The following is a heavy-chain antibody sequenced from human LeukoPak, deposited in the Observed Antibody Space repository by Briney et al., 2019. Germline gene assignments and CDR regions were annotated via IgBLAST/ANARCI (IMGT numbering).Heavy chain of an antibody. D-gene: IGHD3-22*01. V-gene: IGHV3-30*04. CDR2: ILENGSNQ. J-gene: IGHJ4*02. CDR3: ASCRYDSSGYYGIIGY. Sequence: SLRLSSAASGFTFSNYIMHWVRQAPGKGLGWVAVILENGSNQYYADSVKGRFPISRDNSKNTLFRQMNSLRAEDKTLYYCASCRYDSSGYYGIIGYWGQGTLVTVSS. CDR1: GFTFSNYI.